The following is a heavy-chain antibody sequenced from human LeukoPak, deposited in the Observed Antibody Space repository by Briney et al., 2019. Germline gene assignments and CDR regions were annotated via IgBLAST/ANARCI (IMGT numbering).Heavy chain of an antibody. J-gene: IGHJ6*02. V-gene: IGHV3-23*01. CDR2: ISGSGGST. CDR3: AKDLDYYGSGSYYYYGMDV. CDR1: GFTFSSYA. Sequence: PGGSLRLSCAASGFTFSSYAMSWVRQAPGKGLEWVSSISGSGGSTYYADSVKGRFTISRDNSKNTLYLQMNSLRAEDTAVYYCAKDLDYYGSGSYYYYGMDVWGQGTTVTVSS. D-gene: IGHD3-10*01.